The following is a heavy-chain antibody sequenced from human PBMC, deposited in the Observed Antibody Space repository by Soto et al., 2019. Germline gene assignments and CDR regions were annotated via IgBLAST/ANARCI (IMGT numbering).Heavy chain of an antibody. V-gene: IGHV3-72*01. J-gene: IGHJ4*02. D-gene: IGHD4-17*01. CDR1: GFTFSDHY. CDR3: AKISTTSYFDF. CDR2: IRKKANSYTT. Sequence: EVQLVESGRGLVQPGGSLRLSCAASGFTFSDHYMEWVRQVPGKGLEWVGRIRKKANSYTTEYAASVKGSIPISRDDSKNSMYLQMNSLKTEDTDVYFCAKISTTSYFDFWGQGTLVTVSS.